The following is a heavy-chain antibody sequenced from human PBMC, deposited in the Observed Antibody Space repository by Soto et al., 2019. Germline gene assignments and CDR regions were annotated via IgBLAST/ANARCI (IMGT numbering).Heavy chain of an antibody. V-gene: IGHV4-59*01. D-gene: IGHD6-13*01. CDR2: IYYSGST. CDR3: ARGTSSSWYHYYYYYGMDV. CDR1: GGSISSYY. J-gene: IGHJ6*02. Sequence: PSETLSLTCTVSGGSISSYYWSWIRQPPGKGLEWIGYIYYSGSTNYNPSLKSRVTISVDTSKNQFSLKLSSVTAADTAVYYCARGTSSSWYHYYYYYGMDVWGQGTTVTVSS.